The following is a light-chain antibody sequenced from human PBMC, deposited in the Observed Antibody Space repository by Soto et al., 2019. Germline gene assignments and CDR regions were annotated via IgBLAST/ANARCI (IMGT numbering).Light chain of an antibody. J-gene: IGKJ3*01. Sequence: IVMTQSPATLSVSPGERATLSCRASQGIGSTLAWYQQKPGQTPRLLIYDASTRATGIPARFSGIGSGTEFTLIISSLQSEDFAVYYCQQRSNWPPTFGPGTKVDIK. CDR1: QGIGST. V-gene: IGKV3-15*01. CDR3: QQRSNWPPT. CDR2: DAS.